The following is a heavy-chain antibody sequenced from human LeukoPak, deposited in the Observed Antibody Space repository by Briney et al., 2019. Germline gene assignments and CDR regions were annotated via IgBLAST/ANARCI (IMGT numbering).Heavy chain of an antibody. CDR1: GFTFSSYG. D-gene: IGHD3-10*01. V-gene: IGHV3-30*18. CDR2: ISYDGSNK. Sequence: GGSLRLSCAASGFTFSSYGMHWVRQAPGKGLEWVAVISYDGSNKYYADSVKGRFTISRDNSKNTLYLQMNSLRAEDTAVYYCAKDRELWFGELSYFDYWGQGTLVTVSS. J-gene: IGHJ4*02. CDR3: AKDRELWFGELSYFDY.